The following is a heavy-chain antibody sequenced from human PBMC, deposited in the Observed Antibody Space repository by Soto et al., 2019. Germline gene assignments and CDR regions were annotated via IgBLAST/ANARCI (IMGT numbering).Heavy chain of an antibody. V-gene: IGHV3-23*01. J-gene: IGHJ4*02. CDR1: GFTFSSYA. CDR2: IGGSDSRT. Sequence: GGSLRLSCAVSGFTFSSYAMSWVRQTPGKGLEWVSAIGGSDSRTYYADSVNGRFTLSRDNSKNTLSLHMDSLRAEDTAIYYCAKTTFCGGDCYSGPFDHWGQGTLVTVSS. CDR3: AKTTFCGGDCYSGPFDH. D-gene: IGHD2-21*02.